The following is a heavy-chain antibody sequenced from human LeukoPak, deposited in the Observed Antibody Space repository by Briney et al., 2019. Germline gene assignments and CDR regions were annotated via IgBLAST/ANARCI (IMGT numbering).Heavy chain of an antibody. CDR3: ARVGDVTIFGVVTNYYGMDV. V-gene: IGHV1-2*02. Sequence: ASVKVSCKASGYTFTSYYMHWVRQAPGQGLEWMGWINPNSGGTNYAQKFQGRVTMTRDTSISTAYMELSRLRSDDTAVYYCARVGDVTIFGVVTNYYGMDVWGQGTTVTVSS. CDR1: GYTFTSYY. J-gene: IGHJ6*02. CDR2: INPNSGGT. D-gene: IGHD3-3*01.